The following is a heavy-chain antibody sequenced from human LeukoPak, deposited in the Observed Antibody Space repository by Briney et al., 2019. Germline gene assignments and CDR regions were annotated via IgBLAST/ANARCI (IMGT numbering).Heavy chain of an antibody. Sequence: ASVKVSCKASGYTFTGYYMHWVRQAPGQGLEWMGWINPNSGGTNYAQKFQGRVTMTRDTSISTAYMELSRLRSDDTAVYYCARDFKRTAGLFDPWGQGTLVTVSS. CDR2: INPNSGGT. V-gene: IGHV1-2*02. D-gene: IGHD1-14*01. J-gene: IGHJ5*02. CDR3: ARDFKRTAGLFDP. CDR1: GYTFTGYY.